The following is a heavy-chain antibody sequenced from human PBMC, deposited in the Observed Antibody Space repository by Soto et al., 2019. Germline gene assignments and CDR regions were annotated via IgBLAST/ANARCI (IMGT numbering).Heavy chain of an antibody. CDR2: ISWNSGSI. Sequence: LRLSCAASGFTFDDYAMHWVRQAPGKGLEWVSGISWNSGSIGYADSVKGRFTISRDNAKNSLYLQMNSLRAEDTALYYCAKEFGITGTSFDYWGQGTLVTVSS. D-gene: IGHD1-20*01. V-gene: IGHV3-9*01. J-gene: IGHJ4*02. CDR3: AKEFGITGTSFDY. CDR1: GFTFDDYA.